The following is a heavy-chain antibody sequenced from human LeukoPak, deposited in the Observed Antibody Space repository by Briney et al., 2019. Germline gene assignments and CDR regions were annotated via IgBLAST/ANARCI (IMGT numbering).Heavy chain of an antibody. CDR1: GGSISSYY. J-gene: IGHJ4*02. V-gene: IGHV4-59*01. CDR2: IYYSGST. Sequence: SETLSLTCTVSGGSISSYYWSWIRQPPGKGLEWIGYIYYSGSTNYNPSLKSRVTISVDTSKNQFSLKLSSVTAADTAVYYCARGNTAMVAYYFDYWSQGTLVTVSS. D-gene: IGHD5-18*01. CDR3: ARGNTAMVAYYFDY.